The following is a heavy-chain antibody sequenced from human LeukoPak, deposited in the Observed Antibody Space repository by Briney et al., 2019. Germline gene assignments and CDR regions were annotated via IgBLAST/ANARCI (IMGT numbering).Heavy chain of an antibody. CDR1: GGSFSGYY. CDR3: ARLGGNDPFDY. V-gene: IGHV4-34*01. J-gene: IGHJ4*02. Sequence: SETLSLTCAVYGGSFSGYYWSWIRQPPGKGLEWIGEINHSGSTNYNPSLKSRVTISVDTSKNQFPLKLSSVTAADTAVYYCARLGGNDPFDYWGQGTLVTVSS. D-gene: IGHD2-15*01. CDR2: INHSGST.